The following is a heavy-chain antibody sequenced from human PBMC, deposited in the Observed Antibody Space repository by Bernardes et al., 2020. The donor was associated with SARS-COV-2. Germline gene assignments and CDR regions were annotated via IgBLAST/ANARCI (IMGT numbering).Heavy chain of an antibody. V-gene: IGHV1-58*01. J-gene: IGHJ6*02. CDR3: AADGQSGSYYYYYGMDV. D-gene: IGHD1-26*01. Sequence: SVKVSCMASGFTFTSSAVQWVRQARGQRLEWIGWIVVGSGNTNYAQKFQERVTITRDMSTSTAYMELSSLRSEDTAVYYCAADGQSGSYYYYYGMDVWGQGTTVTVSS. CDR1: GFTFTSSA. CDR2: IVVGSGNT.